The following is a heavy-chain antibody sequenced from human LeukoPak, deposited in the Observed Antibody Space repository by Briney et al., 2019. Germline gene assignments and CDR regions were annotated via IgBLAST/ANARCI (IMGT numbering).Heavy chain of an antibody. J-gene: IGHJ4*02. CDR2: TNRDGSEK. Sequence: GGSLRLSCAASEFTFTNFWMSWVRQAPGKGLEWVANTNRDGSEKYYVDSVKGRVTISRDNAMNFLYLQLNSLRVDDTAVYYCARQTVAGSDYWGQGTLVTVSS. V-gene: IGHV3-7*01. CDR1: EFTFTNFW. D-gene: IGHD6-19*01. CDR3: ARQTVAGSDY.